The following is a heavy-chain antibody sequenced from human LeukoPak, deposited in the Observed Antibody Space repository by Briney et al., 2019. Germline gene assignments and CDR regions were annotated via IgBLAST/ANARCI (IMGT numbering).Heavy chain of an antibody. CDR1: GFTFSSYE. V-gene: IGHV3-48*03. J-gene: IGHJ4*02. D-gene: IGHD1-1*01. CDR3: ARVTTYYIDY. CDR2: MSSNGRTI. Sequence: GGSLRLSCAASGFTFSSYEMNWVRQAPGKGLEWVSYMSSNGRTIYCADSVKGRFTISRDNAKNSLYLQMNSLRAEDTAVYYCARVTTYYIDYWGQGTQVTVSS.